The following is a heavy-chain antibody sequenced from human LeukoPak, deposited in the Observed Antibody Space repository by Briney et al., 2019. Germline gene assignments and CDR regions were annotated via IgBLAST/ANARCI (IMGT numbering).Heavy chain of an antibody. CDR1: GFTFSNYG. CDR2: ISFDGSQK. J-gene: IGHJ4*02. V-gene: IGHV3-30*02. Sequence: GGSLRLSCAASGFTFSNYGMHWVRQAPGKGLEWVALISFDGSQKYYADSVKGRFTISRDNSKNTLYLQMNSLRAEDTAVYYCARDLPHWYFDYWGQGTLVTVSS. CDR3: ARDLPHWYFDY.